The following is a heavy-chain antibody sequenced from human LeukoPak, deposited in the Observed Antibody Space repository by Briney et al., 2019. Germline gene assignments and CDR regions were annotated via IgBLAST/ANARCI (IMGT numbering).Heavy chain of an antibody. V-gene: IGHV3-9*01. J-gene: IGHJ4*02. CDR2: ISWNSGSI. Sequence: PGGSLRLSCAASGFTFDDYAMHWVRQAPGKGLEWVSGISWNSGSIGYADSVKGQFTISRDNAKNSVSLQMNSLRADDTAVYYCARDGPTAYFDYWGQGTLVTVSS. CDR3: ARDGPTAYFDY. CDR1: GFTFDDYA. D-gene: IGHD5-18*01.